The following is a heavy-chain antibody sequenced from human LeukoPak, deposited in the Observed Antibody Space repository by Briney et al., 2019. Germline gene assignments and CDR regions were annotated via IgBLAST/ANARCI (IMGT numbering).Heavy chain of an antibody. CDR1: GGSISSYY. D-gene: IGHD3-3*01. CDR3: ARDEYYDFWSGFGENYMDV. Sequence: SETLSLTCTVSGGSISSYYWSWIRQPAGKGLEWIGRIYTSGSTNYNPSLKSRVTMSADTSKNQFSLKLSSVTAADTAVYYCARDEYYDFWSGFGENYMDVWGKGTRSPSP. V-gene: IGHV4-4*07. CDR2: IYTSGST. J-gene: IGHJ6*03.